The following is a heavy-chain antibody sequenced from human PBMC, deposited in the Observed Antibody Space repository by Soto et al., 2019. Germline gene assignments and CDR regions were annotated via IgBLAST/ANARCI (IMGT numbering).Heavy chain of an antibody. J-gene: IGHJ4*02. Sequence: PGGSLRLSCAASGFTFDDYAMHWVRQAPGKGLEWVSGISWNSGSIGYADSVKGRFTISRDNAKNSLYLQMNSLRAEDTALYYCARSGDNYNRLDYWGQGTPVTVSS. CDR1: GFTFDDYA. V-gene: IGHV3-9*01. D-gene: IGHD1-1*01. CDR3: ARSGDNYNRLDY. CDR2: ISWNSGSI.